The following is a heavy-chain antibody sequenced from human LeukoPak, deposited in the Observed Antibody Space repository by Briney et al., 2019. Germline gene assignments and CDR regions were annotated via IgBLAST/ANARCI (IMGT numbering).Heavy chain of an antibody. CDR3: ARVGLTGTTRYYYYGMDV. V-gene: IGHV1-69*04. CDR2: IIPILGIA. D-gene: IGHD1-20*01. J-gene: IGHJ6*02. CDR1: GDTFSSYA. Sequence: SVKVSCKASGDTFSSYAISWVRQAPGQGLEWMGRIIPILGIANYAQKFQGRVTITADKSTSTAYMELSSLRSEDTAVYCCARVGLTGTTRYYYYGMDVWGQGTTVTVSS.